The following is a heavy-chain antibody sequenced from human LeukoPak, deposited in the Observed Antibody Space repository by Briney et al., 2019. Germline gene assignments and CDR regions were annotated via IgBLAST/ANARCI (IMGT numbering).Heavy chain of an antibody. D-gene: IGHD3-10*01. V-gene: IGHV3-33*01. J-gene: IGHJ5*02. Sequence: GGSLRLSCAASGFSFSNHGMHWVRQAPGKRLEWVAVIWDDGNNKRYANSVNGRLTISRDNSENTLYLQMNGLTAEDTAMYYCARDSYQDYYGRFDPWGQGTLVIVSS. CDR2: IWDDGNNK. CDR3: ARDSYQDYYGRFDP. CDR1: GFSFSNHG.